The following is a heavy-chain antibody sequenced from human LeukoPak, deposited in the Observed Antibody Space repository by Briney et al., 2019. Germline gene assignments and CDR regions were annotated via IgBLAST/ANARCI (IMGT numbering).Heavy chain of an antibody. CDR3: ARGYCSSTSCYNWFDP. CDR2: IYHSGST. D-gene: IGHD2-2*01. V-gene: IGHV4-30-2*01. J-gene: IGHJ5*02. Sequence: SETLSLTCAVSGGSISSGGYSWSWIRQPPGKGLEWIGYIYHSGSTYYNPSLKSQVTISVDRSKNQFSLKLSSVTAADTAVYYCARGYCSSTSCYNWFDPWGQGTLVTVSS. CDR1: GGSISSGGYS.